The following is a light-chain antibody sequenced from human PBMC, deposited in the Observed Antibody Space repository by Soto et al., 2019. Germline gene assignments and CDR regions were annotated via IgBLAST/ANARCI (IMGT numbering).Light chain of an antibody. CDR1: QSVSSSY. CDR3: QQRTDRPPWT. Sequence: EIVLTQSPGTLSLSEGERATLSCRASQSVSSSYLAWYQQKPRQAPRLLIYGASSRATGIPARFRGSGSGTDFTLSISSLEPEDFAVYYCQQRTDRPPWTFGQGTKVDIK. CDR2: GAS. V-gene: IGKV3D-20*02. J-gene: IGKJ1*01.